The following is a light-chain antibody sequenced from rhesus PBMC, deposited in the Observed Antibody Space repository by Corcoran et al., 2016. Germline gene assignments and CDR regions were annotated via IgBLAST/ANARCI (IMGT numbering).Light chain of an antibody. Sequence: DIQMTQSPSSLSGSVGDTVTITCRASQSISSWLAWYQQQPGKAPKIQTYKASTFQSGVPSRFIGSGSGTDCTLTISSLQSEDSATYYCQQCSSSPYSFGQGTKVEIK. V-gene: IGKV1-22*01. CDR3: QQCSSSPYS. J-gene: IGKJ2*01. CDR2: KAS. CDR1: QSISSW.